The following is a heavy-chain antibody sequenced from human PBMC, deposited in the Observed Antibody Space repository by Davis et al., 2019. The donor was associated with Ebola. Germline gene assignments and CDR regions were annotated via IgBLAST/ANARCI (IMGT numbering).Heavy chain of an antibody. V-gene: IGHV3-23*01. Sequence: GESLKISCAASGFTFSSYSMNWVRQAPGKGLEWVSILSGSGGTTYYADSVKGRFTISRDNSKNTLYLQMNSLRAEDTAVYYCAKSISMFFRSSGPVYWGQGTLVTVSS. CDR3: AKSISMFFRSSGPVY. D-gene: IGHD3-22*01. CDR1: GFTFSSYS. CDR2: LSGSGGTT. J-gene: IGHJ4*02.